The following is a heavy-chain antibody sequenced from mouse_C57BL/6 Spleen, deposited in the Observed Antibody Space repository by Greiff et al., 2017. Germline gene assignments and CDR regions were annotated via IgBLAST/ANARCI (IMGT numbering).Heavy chain of an antibody. CDR3: AVYYDFRRFAY. J-gene: IGHJ3*01. Sequence: VQLQQSGPELVKPGASVKIPCKVSGYTFTDYNMDWVKQSHGKSLEWIGDINPNNGGTIYNQKFKGKATLTVDKSSSTAYMELRSLTSEDTAVYYCAVYYDFRRFAYWGQGTLVTVSA. CDR2: INPNNGGT. V-gene: IGHV1-18*01. CDR1: GYTFTDYN. D-gene: IGHD2-4*01.